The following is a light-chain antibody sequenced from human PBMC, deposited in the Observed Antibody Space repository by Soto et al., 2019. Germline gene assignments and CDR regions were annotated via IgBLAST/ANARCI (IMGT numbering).Light chain of an antibody. Sequence: QSALTQPASVSATPGQSIAISCSGTSSDVGAYDYVSSYQHHPGKAPKLIIYEVTYRPSGVSNRFSASKSGNTASLTISGLQAEDEADYYCSSYTRSSTYVFGTGTKVTV. CDR2: EVT. V-gene: IGLV2-14*01. CDR1: SSDVGAYDY. J-gene: IGLJ1*01. CDR3: SSYTRSSTYV.